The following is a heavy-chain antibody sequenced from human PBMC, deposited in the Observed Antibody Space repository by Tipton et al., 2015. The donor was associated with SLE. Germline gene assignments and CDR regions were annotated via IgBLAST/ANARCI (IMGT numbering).Heavy chain of an antibody. V-gene: IGHV4-59*11. J-gene: IGHJ3*02. Sequence: LSLTCTVSGGSISSHYWSWIRQPPGKGLEWIGYIYYSGSTNYNPSLKSRVTISVDTSKNQFSLKLSSVTAADTAVYYCARGQEAFDIWGQGTMVTVSS. CDR1: GGSISSHY. CDR2: IYYSGST. CDR3: ARGQEAFDI.